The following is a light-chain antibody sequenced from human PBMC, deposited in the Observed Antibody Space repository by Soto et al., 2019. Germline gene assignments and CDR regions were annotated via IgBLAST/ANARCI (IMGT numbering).Light chain of an antibody. CDR2: GTT. J-gene: IGLJ1*01. Sequence: QSVLTQPPSVSGAPGQRVTISCTGSSSNIGAGYDVHWYQQLPGTAPKLVMYGTTNRPSGVPDRFSGSKSGTSASLAITGLQAEDEADYYCQSYDGTLSGSYVXGIGTKVTVL. CDR3: QSYDGTLSGSYV. CDR1: SSNIGAGYD. V-gene: IGLV1-40*01.